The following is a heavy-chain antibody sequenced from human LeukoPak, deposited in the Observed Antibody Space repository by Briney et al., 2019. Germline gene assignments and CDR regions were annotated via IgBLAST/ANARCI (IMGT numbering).Heavy chain of an antibody. D-gene: IGHD6-19*01. J-gene: IGHJ4*02. Sequence: GGSLRLSRAASGFTFSNYWIYWVRQAPGKGLVWVSRFDSDASSTDSVKGRLTISRGNTKNTLYLQMNSLRAEDTAVYYCATTLHFIPVAVDYYFDYWGQGTLVTVSS. CDR3: ATTLHFIPVAVDYYFDY. CDR2: FDSDASST. CDR1: GFTFSNYW. V-gene: IGHV3-74*01.